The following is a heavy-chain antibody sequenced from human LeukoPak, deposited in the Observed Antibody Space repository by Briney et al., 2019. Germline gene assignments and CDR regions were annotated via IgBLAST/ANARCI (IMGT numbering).Heavy chain of an antibody. V-gene: IGHV4-31*03. J-gene: IGHJ4*02. CDR3: ARKKAKGGEFDY. D-gene: IGHD3-10*01. Sequence: SETLSLTCTVSGGSISSGGYYWSWIRQHPGKGLEWIGYIYYSGSTYYNPSLKSRVTISVDTSKNQFSLKLSSVTAADTAVYYCARKKAKGGEFDYWGQGTLVTVSS. CDR2: IYYSGST. CDR1: GGSISSGGYY.